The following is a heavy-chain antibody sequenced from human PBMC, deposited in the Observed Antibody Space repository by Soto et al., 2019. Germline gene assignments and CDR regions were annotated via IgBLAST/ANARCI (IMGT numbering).Heavy chain of an antibody. CDR2: VSDDGDTK. J-gene: IGHJ4*02. Sequence: QVQLVESGGGVVQPGTSLRLSCAASGFIFSSHAMHWVRQAPGKGLEWVAVVSDDGDTKLYADSVKGRFTISRDNDKNTLYLQMNSLGDEDTALYYCARPRTAAPNTPVEYWGQGILVTVSS. CDR1: GFIFSSHA. CDR3: ARPRTAAPNTPVEY. V-gene: IGHV3-30-3*01. D-gene: IGHD6-13*01.